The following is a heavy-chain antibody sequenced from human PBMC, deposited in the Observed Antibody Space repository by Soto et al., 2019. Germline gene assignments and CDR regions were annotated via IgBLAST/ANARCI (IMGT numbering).Heavy chain of an antibody. CDR2: INHSGTV. D-gene: IGHD3-10*01. J-gene: IGHJ4*02. Sequence: QVHLQQWGAGLLKPSETLSLTCAVNGGAFNGYYWTWIRQSPGKGLQWIGEINHSGTVDYNPSLKSRVTFSIDTSKKQFSLTLTSVTAADTAVYYCARDGAALVRGSIGGFDYWGQGTLVTVSP. CDR3: ARDGAALVRGSIGGFDY. CDR1: GGAFNGYY. V-gene: IGHV4-34*01.